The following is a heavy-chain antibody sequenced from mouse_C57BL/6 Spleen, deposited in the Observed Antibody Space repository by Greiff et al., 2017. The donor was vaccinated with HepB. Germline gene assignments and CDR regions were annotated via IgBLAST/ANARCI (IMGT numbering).Heavy chain of an antibody. CDR2: IDPETGGT. CDR3: THYYGSLDWYFDV. Sequence: QVHVKQSGAELVRPGASVTLSCKASGYTFTDYEMHWVKQTPVHGLEWIGAIDPETGGTAYNQKFKGKAILTADKSSSTAYMELRSLTSEDSAVYYCTHYYGSLDWYFDVWGTGTTVTVSS. V-gene: IGHV1-15*01. CDR1: GYTFTDYE. J-gene: IGHJ1*03. D-gene: IGHD1-1*01.